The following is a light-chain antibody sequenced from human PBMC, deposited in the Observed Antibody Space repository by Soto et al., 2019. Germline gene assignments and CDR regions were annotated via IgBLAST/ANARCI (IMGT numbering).Light chain of an antibody. J-gene: IGKJ1*01. CDR3: QQYHTYPTWT. V-gene: IGKV1-5*03. CDR1: QSISAW. CDR2: KAS. Sequence: DIQMTQSPSTLSASVGDSVTITCRASQSISAWLAWYQQKPGKAPKLLIYKASTLESGVPSRFSGSGSGTEFTLPISSLQPDDFATYYCQQYHTYPTWTFGQGTKVEIK.